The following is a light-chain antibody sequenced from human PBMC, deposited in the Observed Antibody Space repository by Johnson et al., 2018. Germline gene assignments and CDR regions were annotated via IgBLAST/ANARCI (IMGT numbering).Light chain of an antibody. Sequence: QSVLTQPPSVSAAPGQKVTISCSGSSSNIGNNYVSWYQQLPGTAPKLLIYENNKRPSGIPDRFSGSKSGTSATLDITVLQTGDEADYYCGTWDSSLSAGNVFGTGTKVTVL. V-gene: IGLV1-51*02. J-gene: IGLJ1*01. CDR2: ENN. CDR1: SSNIGNNY. CDR3: GTWDSSLSAGNV.